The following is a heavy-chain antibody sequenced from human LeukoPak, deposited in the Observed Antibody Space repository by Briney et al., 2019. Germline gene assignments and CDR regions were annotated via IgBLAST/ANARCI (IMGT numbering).Heavy chain of an antibody. J-gene: IGHJ4*02. D-gene: IGHD1-26*01. CDR1: GGSFSNNY. CDR2: INHSGST. Sequence: SETLSLTCAVYGGSFSNNYWSWIRQPPGKGLEWIGEINHSGSTNYNPSLKSRVTISLDTSKNQFSLKLSSVTAADTAVYYCARGLVGATTGALDYWGQGTLVTVSS. V-gene: IGHV4-34*01. CDR3: ARGLVGATTGALDY.